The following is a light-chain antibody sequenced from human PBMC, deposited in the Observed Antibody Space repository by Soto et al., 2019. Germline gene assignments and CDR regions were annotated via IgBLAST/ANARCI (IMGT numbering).Light chain of an antibody. CDR3: QQYGRSPLT. Sequence: EIVLTQSPGTLSLSPGERATLSCRASQSVSSSYSAWYQQKPGQAPRLLIYGASSRATGIPDRFSGSGSGTDFTLTISRLEPEDFAVYYCQQYGRSPLTFGGGTKVDIK. CDR2: GAS. V-gene: IGKV3-20*01. J-gene: IGKJ4*01. CDR1: QSVSSSY.